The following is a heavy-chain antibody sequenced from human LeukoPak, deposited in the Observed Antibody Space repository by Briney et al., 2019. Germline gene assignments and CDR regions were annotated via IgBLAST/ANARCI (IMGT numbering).Heavy chain of an antibody. CDR3: ARGSILPGDFDY. CDR2: ISSSSSYI. CDR1: EFTFSSYT. V-gene: IGHV3-21*01. D-gene: IGHD2-21*01. J-gene: IGHJ4*02. Sequence: PGGSLRLSCAASEFTFSSYTMNWVRQAPGKGLEWVSSISSSSSYIYYADSVKGRFTISRDNAKNSLYLQMNSLRAEDTAVYYCARGSILPGDFDYWGQGTLVTVSS.